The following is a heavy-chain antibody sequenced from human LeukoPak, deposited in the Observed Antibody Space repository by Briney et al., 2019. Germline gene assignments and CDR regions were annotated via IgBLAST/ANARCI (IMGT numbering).Heavy chain of an antibody. CDR2: ISGGGGST. CDR3: ARGMTNPFDY. Sequence: PGGSLRLSCAASGFTFSSYAMSWVRQAPGKGLEWVSDISGGGGSTYYADSVKGRFTISRHNSENTLYLQMNSLRAEDTAVYYCARGMTNPFDYWGQGTLVTVSS. V-gene: IGHV3-23*01. J-gene: IGHJ4*02. CDR1: GFTFSSYA. D-gene: IGHD4-11*01.